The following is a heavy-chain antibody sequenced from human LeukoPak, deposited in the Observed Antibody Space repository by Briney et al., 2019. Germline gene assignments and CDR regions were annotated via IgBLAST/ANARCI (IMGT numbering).Heavy chain of an antibody. CDR1: GGSISNYY. D-gene: IGHD3-16*01. J-gene: IGHJ3*02. V-gene: IGHV4-59*01. CDR3: AGGYDAFDI. CDR2: IDYSGST. Sequence: SETLSLTCTVSGGSISNYYWSWIRQPPGKGLEWIGHIDYSGSTDYNPSLRSRVTISVDTSKNQFSLKVSSVTAADTAVYYCAGGYDAFDIWGQGTMVTVSS.